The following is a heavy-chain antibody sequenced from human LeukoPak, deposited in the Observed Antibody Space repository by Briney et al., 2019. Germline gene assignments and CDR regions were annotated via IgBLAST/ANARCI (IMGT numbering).Heavy chain of an antibody. J-gene: IGHJ3*02. V-gene: IGHV4-34*01. CDR3: ARGYSGYALPFDI. CDR1: GGSFSGYY. CDR2: INHSGST. Sequence: SETLFLTCAVYGGSFSGYYWSWIRQPPGKGLEWIGEINHSGSTNYNPSLKSRVTISVDTSKNQFSLKLSSVTAADTAVYYCARGYSGYALPFDIWGQGTMVTVSS. D-gene: IGHD5-12*01.